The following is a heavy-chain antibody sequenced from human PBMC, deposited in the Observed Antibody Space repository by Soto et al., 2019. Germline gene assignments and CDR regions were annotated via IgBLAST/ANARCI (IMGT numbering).Heavy chain of an antibody. CDR2: IIPIFGTA. V-gene: IGHV1-69*01. J-gene: IGHJ5*02. CDR3: ARDYCSGGSCFTTVKLRSRTNWFDP. CDR1: GDTFSSYA. D-gene: IGHD2-15*01. Sequence: QVQLVQSGAEVKKPGSSVKVSCKASGDTFSSYAISWVRQAPGQGLEWMGGIIPIFGTANYAQKFQGRVTINADESTSTAYMELSSLRSEDTAVYYCARDYCSGGSCFTTVKLRSRTNWFDPWGQGTLVTVSS.